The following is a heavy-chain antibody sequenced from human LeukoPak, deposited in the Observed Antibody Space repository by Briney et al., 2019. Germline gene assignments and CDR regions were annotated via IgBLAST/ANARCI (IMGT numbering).Heavy chain of an antibody. Sequence: GASVKVSCKASGYTFTSYGISWVRQAPGQGLEWMGWISAYNGNTNYAQKLQGRVTMTTDTSTSTAYMELRSLRSEDTAVYYCAIRGYSYGSVYYMDVWGKGTTVTISS. CDR3: AIRGYSYGSVYYMDV. CDR2: ISAYNGNT. J-gene: IGHJ6*03. D-gene: IGHD5-18*01. CDR1: GYTFTSYG. V-gene: IGHV1-18*01.